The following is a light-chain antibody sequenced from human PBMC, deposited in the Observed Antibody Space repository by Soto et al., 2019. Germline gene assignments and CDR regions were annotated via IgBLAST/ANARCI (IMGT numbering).Light chain of an antibody. CDR3: HQYVSSWT. CDR2: GAS. CDR1: QSVSSTY. V-gene: IGKV3-20*01. J-gene: IGKJ1*01. Sequence: EIVVTQSPATLSVSPGERATLSCRASQSVSSTYVAWYQQKSGQAPRLLIYGASSRATGIPDRFSGSGSGTDFTLTISRLEPEDFAVYYCHQYVSSWTFGQGTKVDI.